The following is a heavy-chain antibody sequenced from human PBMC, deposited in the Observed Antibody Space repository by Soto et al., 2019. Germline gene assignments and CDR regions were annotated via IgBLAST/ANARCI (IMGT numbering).Heavy chain of an antibody. CDR3: AREVYYDFWSGFTTHPYYFDD. D-gene: IGHD3-3*01. V-gene: IGHV3-30-3*01. J-gene: IGHJ4*02. Sequence: QVQLVESGGGVVQPGRSLRLSCAASGFTFSRHTMHWVRQAPGKGLEWVAAISDDGSNTYYAASVKGRFTISRDNSKNTLYLQMNSLSSDDTAVHHCAREVYYDFWSGFTTHPYYFDDWGQGTLVTVSS. CDR2: ISDDGSNT. CDR1: GFTFSRHT.